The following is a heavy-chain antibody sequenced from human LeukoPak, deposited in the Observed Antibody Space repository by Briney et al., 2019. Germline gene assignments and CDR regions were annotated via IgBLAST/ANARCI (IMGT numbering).Heavy chain of an antibody. V-gene: IGHV4-39*07. CDR3: VRETSSSAHY. D-gene: IGHD6-6*01. CDR2: ISYSGRT. CDR1: GGSMSSGDYY. J-gene: IGHJ4*02. Sequence: SETLSLTCTVSGGSMSSGDYYWAWVRQPPGKGLEWIGSISYSGRTFYEPSLTSRVAISIDASKSQFSLRLSSVTAADTAVYYCVRETSSSAHYWGQGTLVTVSS.